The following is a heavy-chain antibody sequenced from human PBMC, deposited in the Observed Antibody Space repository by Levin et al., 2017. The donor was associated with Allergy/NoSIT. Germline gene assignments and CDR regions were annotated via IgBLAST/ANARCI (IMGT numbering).Heavy chain of an antibody. CDR3: ARDGSGSKGGLDY. D-gene: IGHD3-10*01. V-gene: IGHV3-33*01. CDR2: IWYDGSNK. J-gene: IGHJ4*02. CDR1: GFTFSSYG. Sequence: GESLKISCAASGFTFSSYGMHWVRQAPGKGLEWVAVIWYDGSNKYYADSVKGRFTISRDNSKNTLYLQMNSLRAEDTAVYYCARDGSGSKGGLDYWGQGTLVTVSS.